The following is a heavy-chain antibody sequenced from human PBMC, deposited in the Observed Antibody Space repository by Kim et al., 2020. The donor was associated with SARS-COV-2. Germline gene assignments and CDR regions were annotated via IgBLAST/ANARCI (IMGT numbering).Heavy chain of an antibody. CDR1: GYSFTSYW. D-gene: IGHD3-3*01. CDR3: ARLGDSEYYDFWSGSEDGGY. J-gene: IGHJ4*02. V-gene: IGHV5-10-1*01. CDR2: IDPSDSYT. Sequence: GESLKISCKGSGYSFTSYWISWVRQMPGKGLEWMGRIDPSDSYTNYSPSFQGHVTISADKSISTAYLQWSSLKASDTAMYYCARLGDSEYYDFWSGSEDGGYWGQGTLVTVSS.